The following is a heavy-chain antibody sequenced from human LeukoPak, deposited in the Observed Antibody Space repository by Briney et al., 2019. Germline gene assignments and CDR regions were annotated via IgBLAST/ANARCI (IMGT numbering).Heavy chain of an antibody. J-gene: IGHJ6*03. D-gene: IGHD3-3*01. CDR3: ARDADPTYDFWSGYSYYMDV. V-gene: IGHV3-21*01. CDR2: ISSSSSYI. Sequence: GGSLRLSCAASGFTFSSYSMNWVRQAPGKGLEWVSSISSSSSYIYYADSVKGRFTISRDNAKNSLYLQMNSLRAEDTAVYYCARDADPTYDFWSGYSYYMDVWGKGTTVTVSS. CDR1: GFTFSSYS.